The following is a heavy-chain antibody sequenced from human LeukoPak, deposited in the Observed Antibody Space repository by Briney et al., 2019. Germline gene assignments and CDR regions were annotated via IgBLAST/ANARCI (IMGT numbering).Heavy chain of an antibody. J-gene: IGHJ4*02. CDR1: GGSVSSSTYD. CDR2: IYYSGTT. Sequence: TSETLSLTCSVSGGSVSSSTYDWGWIRQPPGKGLEWIGNIYYSGTTYYNPSLKSRATISIDTSKKQFSLKLTSVTAADTAVYYCVRRVLSFSRPSNFDYWGQGILVTLSS. CDR3: VRRVLSFSRPSNFDY. V-gene: IGHV4-39*01. D-gene: IGHD2-2*01.